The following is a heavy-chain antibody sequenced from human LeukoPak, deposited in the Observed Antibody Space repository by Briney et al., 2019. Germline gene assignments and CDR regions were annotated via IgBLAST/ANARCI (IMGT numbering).Heavy chain of an antibody. CDR3: ARDLMGIAYRGAFYY. CDR2: ISGLSSYL. J-gene: IGHJ4*02. CDR1: GFTFSDYN. D-gene: IGHD6-13*01. Sequence: PGGSLRLSCTASGFTFSDYNMNWVRQAPGKGLEWISSISGLSSYLYYADSVKGRFTISRDNAKNSLYLQMNSLRAEDTAVYYCARDLMGIAYRGAFYYWGQGTLVTVSS. V-gene: IGHV3-21*04.